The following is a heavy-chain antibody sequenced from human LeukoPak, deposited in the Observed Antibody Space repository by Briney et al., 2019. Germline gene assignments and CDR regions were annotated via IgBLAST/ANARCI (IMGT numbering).Heavy chain of an antibody. CDR3: ARGVYFFDY. CDR2: ISSSDDYR. Sequence: GGSLRLSCAASGFTFSSYSMNWVRQAPGKGLEWVSSISSSDDYRYYADSVKGRFTISRDNAKNSLYLRMNSLRAEDTVVYYCARGVYFFDYWGQGTLVTVSS. J-gene: IGHJ4*02. CDR1: GFTFSSYS. D-gene: IGHD3-10*01. V-gene: IGHV3-21*01.